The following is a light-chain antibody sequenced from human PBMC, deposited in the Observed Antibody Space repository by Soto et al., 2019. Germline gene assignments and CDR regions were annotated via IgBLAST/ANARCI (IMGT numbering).Light chain of an antibody. Sequence: QSALAQPASVSGSPGQSISISCTGTSSDVGGYNYVSWYKQHPDKAPKLMIYEVSNRPSGVSNRFSGSKSGNTAALTISGLQGEEVGDYYSSSYISSSAPYVFGTGTKVTV. V-gene: IGLV2-14*01. CDR1: SSDVGGYNY. J-gene: IGLJ1*01. CDR2: EVS. CDR3: SSYISSSAPYV.